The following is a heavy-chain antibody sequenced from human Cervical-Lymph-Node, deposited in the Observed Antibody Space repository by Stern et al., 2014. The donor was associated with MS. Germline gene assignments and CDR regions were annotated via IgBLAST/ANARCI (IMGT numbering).Heavy chain of an antibody. Sequence: QMQLVQSGAEVKKPGASVKVSCKTSGYTFTSDDINWVRQASGQGLEWMGWMNPDSGDTGYAQKFQGRLTITRDTSISTAYMELTTLRSEDTAVYDCTKAWDSWGQGTLVTVSS. J-gene: IGHJ4*02. CDR2: MNPDSGDT. CDR1: GYTFTSDD. V-gene: IGHV1-8*01. CDR3: TKAWDS.